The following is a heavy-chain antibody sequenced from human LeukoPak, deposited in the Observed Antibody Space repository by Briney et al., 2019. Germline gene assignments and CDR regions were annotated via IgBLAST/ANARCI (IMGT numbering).Heavy chain of an antibody. D-gene: IGHD3-16*01. Sequence: SQTLSLTCTVSGASVSLYYWSWIRQPPGKGLGWIGYIYKSDDSNYTPSLKSRVTMAVDTSKNQISLRLTSVTAADTAMYYCARGKPIWASNWGQGTLVTVSS. CDR3: ARGKPIWASN. J-gene: IGHJ4*02. CDR2: IYKSDDS. CDR1: GASVSLYY. V-gene: IGHV4-59*02.